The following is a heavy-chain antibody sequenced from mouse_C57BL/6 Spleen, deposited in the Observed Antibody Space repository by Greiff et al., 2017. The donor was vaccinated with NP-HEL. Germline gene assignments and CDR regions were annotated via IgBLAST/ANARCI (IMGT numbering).Heavy chain of an antibody. D-gene: IGHD2-2*01. CDR1: GYAFSSYW. Sequence: VQLQQSGAELVKPGASVKISCKASGYAFSSYWMNWVKQRPGKGLEWIGQIYPGDGDTNYNGKFKGKATLTADKSSSTAYMQLSSLTSEDSAVYFCARGHGYDGPNYFDYWGQGTTLTVSS. CDR2: IYPGDGDT. J-gene: IGHJ2*01. CDR3: ARGHGYDGPNYFDY. V-gene: IGHV1-80*01.